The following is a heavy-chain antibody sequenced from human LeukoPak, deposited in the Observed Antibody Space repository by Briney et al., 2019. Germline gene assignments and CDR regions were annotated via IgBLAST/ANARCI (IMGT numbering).Heavy chain of an antibody. J-gene: IGHJ4*02. CDR1: GYSFTSYE. D-gene: IGHD6-13*01. CDR2: MNPNSGNT. V-gene: IGHV1-8*01. CDR3: ARWEKGVFDTSSWYVFIY. Sequence: ASVKVSCKASGYSFTSYEINWVRQATGQGLEWMGWMNPNSGNTGSAQKFQDRVTMTRNTSISTAYLELSSLRSEDTAVYYCARWEKGVFDTSSWYVFIYWGQGTLVTVSS.